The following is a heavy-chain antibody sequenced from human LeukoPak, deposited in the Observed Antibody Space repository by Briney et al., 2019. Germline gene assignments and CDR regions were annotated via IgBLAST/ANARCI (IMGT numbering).Heavy chain of an antibody. V-gene: IGHV3-21*01. D-gene: IGHD1-26*01. Sequence: GGSLRLSCAASGFTFSSYSMSWVRQAPGKGLEWVSSISSSSSYIYYADSVKGRFTISRDNAKNSLYLQMNSLRAEDTAVYYCARDLPSGSYSYWGQGTLGTVSS. CDR3: ARDLPSGSYSY. CDR2: ISSSSSYI. J-gene: IGHJ4*02. CDR1: GFTFSSYS.